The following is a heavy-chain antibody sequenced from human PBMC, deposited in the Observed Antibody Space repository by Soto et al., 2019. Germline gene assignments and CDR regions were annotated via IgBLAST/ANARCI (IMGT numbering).Heavy chain of an antibody. CDR2: INPNSGGT. Sequence: RASVKVSCKASGYTFTGYYMHWVRQAPGQGLEWMGWINPNSGGTNYAQKFQGRVTMTRDTSISTAYMELSRLRSDDTAVYYCARSPRYSSSWYSLNHYYYGMDVWGQGTTVTVSS. D-gene: IGHD6-13*01. CDR3: ARSPRYSSSWYSLNHYYYGMDV. J-gene: IGHJ6*02. CDR1: GYTFTGYY. V-gene: IGHV1-2*02.